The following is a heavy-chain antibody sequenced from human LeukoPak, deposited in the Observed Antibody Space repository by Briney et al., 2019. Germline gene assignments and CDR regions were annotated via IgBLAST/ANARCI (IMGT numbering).Heavy chain of an antibody. J-gene: IGHJ4*02. CDR2: IKQDGSEK. CDR1: AFAFNSYG. CDR3: ARVLGSRYCSSTSCSLRALDY. D-gene: IGHD2-2*01. Sequence: GGSLRLSCAASAFAFNSYGMHWVRQAPGKGLEWGANIKQDGSEKYYVDSVKGRFTISRDNAKNSLYLQMNSLRAEDTAVYYCARVLGSRYCSSTSCSLRALDYWGQGTLVTVSS. V-gene: IGHV3-7*03.